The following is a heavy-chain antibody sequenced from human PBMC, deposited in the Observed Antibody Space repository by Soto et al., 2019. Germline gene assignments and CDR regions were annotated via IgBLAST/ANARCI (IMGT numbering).Heavy chain of an antibody. CDR2: LSGSGGST. V-gene: IGHV3-23*01. CDR1: GFTFRNYA. Sequence: EVQLLESGGGLVQPGGSLRLSCAASGFTFRNYAMSGVRQAPGKGLEWVSTLSGSGGSTYYADSVKGRFTISRDNSKNTLYLQMNSLRAEDTAVYYCAKDTVPVATPWFDPWGQGTLVTVS. D-gene: IGHD2-2*01. J-gene: IGHJ5*02. CDR3: AKDTVPVATPWFDP.